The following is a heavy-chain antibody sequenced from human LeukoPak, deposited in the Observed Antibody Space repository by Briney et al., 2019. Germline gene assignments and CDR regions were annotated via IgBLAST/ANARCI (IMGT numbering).Heavy chain of an antibody. V-gene: IGHV1-3*01. Sequence: GASVKVSCKASGYIFTNYGIHWVRQAPGQRLECMGWINAGNGNIKYSQNFQGRVTFTGDTSASTVYMEFNSLRSEDTAVYYCAGDGGGRYGTTLLDYWGQGTLVTVSS. J-gene: IGHJ4*02. CDR2: INAGNGNI. D-gene: IGHD1/OR15-1a*01. CDR1: GYIFTNYG. CDR3: AGDGGGRYGTTLLDY.